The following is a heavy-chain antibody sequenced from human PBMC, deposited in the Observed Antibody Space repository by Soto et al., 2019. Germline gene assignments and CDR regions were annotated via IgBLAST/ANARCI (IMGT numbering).Heavy chain of an antibody. V-gene: IGHV4-34*01. D-gene: IGHD3-10*01. Sequence: KPSETLSLTCAVYGGSFSGYYWSWIRQPPGKGLEWIGEINHSGSTNYNPSLKSRVTISVDTSKNQFSLKLSSVTAADTAVYYCARGGLLWFGEVWRFGYYYYGMDVWGQGTTVTVSS. J-gene: IGHJ6*02. CDR2: INHSGST. CDR3: ARGGLLWFGEVWRFGYYYYGMDV. CDR1: GGSFSGYY.